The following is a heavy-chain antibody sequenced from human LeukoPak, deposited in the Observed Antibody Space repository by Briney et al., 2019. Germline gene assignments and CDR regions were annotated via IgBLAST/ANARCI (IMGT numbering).Heavy chain of an antibody. D-gene: IGHD6-19*01. Sequence: PGGSLRLSCAASGFTVSSKYMSWVRQAPGKGLEWVSVIYTGETTYYADSVKGRFTISRDNSKNTLYLQMDGLRVEDTAVYYCTRLAPITVAGHDAFDIWGQGTMVTVSS. CDR3: TRLAPITVAGHDAFDI. CDR1: GFTVSSKY. J-gene: IGHJ3*02. V-gene: IGHV3-66*04. CDR2: IYTGETT.